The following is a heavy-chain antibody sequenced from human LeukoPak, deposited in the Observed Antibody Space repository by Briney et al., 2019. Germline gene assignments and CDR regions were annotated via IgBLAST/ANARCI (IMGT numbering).Heavy chain of an antibody. D-gene: IGHD2-15*01. Sequence: GASVKASCKVSGYTLTELSMHWVRQAPGKGLEWMGGFDPEDGETIYPQKFQGRVTMAEDTSTDTAYMELSSLRSEDTAVYYCATDKQLLVPTNHPPTYGMDVWGKGTTVTVS. V-gene: IGHV1-24*01. CDR1: GYTLTELS. CDR3: ATDKQLLVPTNHPPTYGMDV. J-gene: IGHJ6*04. CDR2: FDPEDGET.